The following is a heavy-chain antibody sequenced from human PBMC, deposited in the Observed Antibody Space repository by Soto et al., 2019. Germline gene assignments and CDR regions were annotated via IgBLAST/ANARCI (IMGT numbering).Heavy chain of an antibody. V-gene: IGHV4-31*03. CDR1: GGSISSGGYY. D-gene: IGHD2-15*01. Sequence: QVQLQESGPGLVKPSQTLSLTCTVSGGSISSGGYYWSWIRQHPGKGLEWVGYIYYSGSTYYNPSLKSRVTISVDTSKNQFSLKLSSVTAADTAVYYCAREGCSGGSCIFDYWGQGTLVTVSS. CDR3: AREGCSGGSCIFDY. CDR2: IYYSGST. J-gene: IGHJ4*02.